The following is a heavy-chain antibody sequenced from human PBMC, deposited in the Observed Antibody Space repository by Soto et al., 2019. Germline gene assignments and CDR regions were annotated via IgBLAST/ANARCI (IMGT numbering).Heavy chain of an antibody. CDR3: AAPGGVIEY. D-gene: IGHD3-16*02. CDR2: IMPILGIA. CDR1: GGTFSSYT. V-gene: IGHV1-69*02. Sequence: QVQLVQSGAEVKKPGSSVKVSCKASGGTFSSYTISWVRQAPGQGLKWMGRIMPILGIANYAQKFQGRVTITADKSTSTAYMELSSLRSEDTAAYYCAAPGGVIEYWGQGTLVTVSS. J-gene: IGHJ4*02.